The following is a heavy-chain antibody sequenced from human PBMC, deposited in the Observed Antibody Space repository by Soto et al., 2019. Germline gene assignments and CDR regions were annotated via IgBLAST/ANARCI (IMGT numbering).Heavy chain of an antibody. CDR1: GYTFTTFD. V-gene: IGHV1-8*01. D-gene: IGHD4-17*01. CDR2: MNPNSGKT. Sequence: VSVKVSCKASGYTFTTFDINWVRQATGQGLEWMGWMNPNSGKTGYTQKFQGRITMTRNTSISTAYMELSSLGSEDTAVYYCARGRPTVTNDYWGQGTLVTVSS. J-gene: IGHJ4*02. CDR3: ARGRPTVTNDY.